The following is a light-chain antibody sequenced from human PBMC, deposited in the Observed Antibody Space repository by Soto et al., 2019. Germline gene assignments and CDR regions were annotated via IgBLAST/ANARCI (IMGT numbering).Light chain of an antibody. J-gene: IGKJ4*01. V-gene: IGKV3-15*01. CDR1: QSVSSN. Sequence: EIVMTQSPATLSVSPGERATLSCRASQSVSSNLAWYQQKPGQAPRHLIYGSSTRATGIPARFSGSGSGTELTLTITSLQPEDFAVYYCQQYNNWPPPLTFGGGTKVEIK. CDR2: GSS. CDR3: QQYNNWPPPLT.